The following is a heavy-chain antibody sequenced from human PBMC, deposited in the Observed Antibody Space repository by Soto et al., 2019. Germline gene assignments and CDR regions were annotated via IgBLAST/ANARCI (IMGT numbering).Heavy chain of an antibody. CDR3: ARPPLPGYSIHFNS. Sequence: LKVSCKASGYIFIDYWIGWVRQMPGKGLEWMGIVYPRDSDTRYSPSFQGQVTISADRSTGTAFLQWRSLKASDTALYYCARPPLPGYSIHFNSWGQGTLVTVSS. CDR2: VYPRDSDT. J-gene: IGHJ4*02. D-gene: IGHD2-15*01. V-gene: IGHV5-51*01. CDR1: GYIFIDYW.